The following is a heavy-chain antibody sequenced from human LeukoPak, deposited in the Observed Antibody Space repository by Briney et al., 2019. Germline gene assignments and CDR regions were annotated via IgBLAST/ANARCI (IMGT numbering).Heavy chain of an antibody. Sequence: SETLSLTCSVSGGSMRSYDWSWIRPPTGKGLEWIGRIYTSGSTNYNPSLKSRVTMSVGTSNNQFSLKLSSVTAADTAVYDCARDHCSGGSCYFPLDYWGQGTLVTVPS. CDR1: GGSMRSYD. V-gene: IGHV4-4*07. CDR3: ARDHCSGGSCYFPLDY. CDR2: IYTSGST. J-gene: IGHJ4*02. D-gene: IGHD2-15*01.